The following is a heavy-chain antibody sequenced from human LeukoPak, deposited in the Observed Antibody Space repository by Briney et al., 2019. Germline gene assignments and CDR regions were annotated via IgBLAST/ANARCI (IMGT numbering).Heavy chain of an antibody. V-gene: IGHV1-18*01. CDR2: ISAYNGNT. CDR1: GYTFTSYG. Sequence: ASVKVSCKASGYTFTSYGISWVRQAPGQGLEWMGWISAYNGNTNYAQKLQGRVTMTTDTSTSTAYRELRSLRSDDTAVYYCARMVRGVIIPATFDYWGQGTLVTVSS. J-gene: IGHJ4*02. D-gene: IGHD3-10*01. CDR3: ARMVRGVIIPATFDY.